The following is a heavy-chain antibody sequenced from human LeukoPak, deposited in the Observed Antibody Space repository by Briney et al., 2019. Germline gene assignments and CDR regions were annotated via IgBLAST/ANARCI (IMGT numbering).Heavy chain of an antibody. Sequence: SETLSLTCSVSGGSISSYYWSWIRQPPGKGLECIGYIYYSGSTNYNPSLKSRVTISVDTSKNQFSLKLSSVTAADTAVYYCASSHQPITGTTSLLFDYWGQGTLVTVSS. V-gene: IGHV4-59*01. D-gene: IGHD1-7*01. CDR2: IYYSGST. CDR3: ASSHQPITGTTSLLFDY. J-gene: IGHJ4*02. CDR1: GGSISSYY.